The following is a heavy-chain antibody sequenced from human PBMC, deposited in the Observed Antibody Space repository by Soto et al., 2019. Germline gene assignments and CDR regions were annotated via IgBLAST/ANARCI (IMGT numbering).Heavy chain of an antibody. CDR2: IWYDGSNK. Sequence: GGSLRLSCAASGFTFGNYGMHWVRQAPGKGLEWVAVIWYDGSNKYYGDSEKGRFTISRDNSKNTLYLQMNSLRAEDTAVYYCARDGYVVYGGNWFDHWGQGTLVTVSS. CDR3: ARDGYVVYGGNWFDH. D-gene: IGHD4-17*01. J-gene: IGHJ5*02. V-gene: IGHV3-33*01. CDR1: GFTFGNYG.